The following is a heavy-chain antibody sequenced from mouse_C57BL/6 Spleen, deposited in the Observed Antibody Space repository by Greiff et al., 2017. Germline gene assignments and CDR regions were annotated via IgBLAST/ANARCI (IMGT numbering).Heavy chain of an antibody. Sequence: EVKVVESGGGLVQPGGSLSLSCAASGFTFTDYYMSWVRQPPGKALEWLGFIRTKANGYTTEYSASVKGRCTISRANSQSILYLQMNALRAEDSATYYCARYRLDVGGAMDYWGQGTSVTVSS. CDR2: IRTKANGYTT. J-gene: IGHJ4*01. CDR3: ARYRLDVGGAMDY. CDR1: GFTFTDYY. V-gene: IGHV7-3*01.